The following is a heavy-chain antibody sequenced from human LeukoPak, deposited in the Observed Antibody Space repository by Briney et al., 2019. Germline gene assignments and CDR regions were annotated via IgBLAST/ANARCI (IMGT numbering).Heavy chain of an antibody. J-gene: IGHJ4*02. CDR1: GFTFSSYA. CDR2: ISGSGGST. D-gene: IGHD3-16*01. Sequence: GGSLRLSCAASGFTFSSYAMSWVRQAPGKGLERVSVISGSGGSTYYADSVKGRFTISRDNAKNTLYLQMNSLRAEDTAMYYCARGGQGAVDYRGPGTLVTVSS. V-gene: IGHV3-23*01. CDR3: ARGGQGAVDY.